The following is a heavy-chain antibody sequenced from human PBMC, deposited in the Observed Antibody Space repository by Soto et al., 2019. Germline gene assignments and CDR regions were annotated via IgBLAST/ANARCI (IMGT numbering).Heavy chain of an antibody. CDR2: IYYSGST. CDR1: GGSVSSGSYY. V-gene: IGHV4-61*01. Sequence: LSLTCTVSGGSVSSGSYYWSWIRQPPGKGLEWIGYIYYSGSTNYNPSLKSRVTISVDTSKNQFSLKLSSVTAADTAVYYCARVPIVVVTAVYYGMDVWGQGTTVTVSS. D-gene: IGHD2-21*02. CDR3: ARVPIVVVTAVYYGMDV. J-gene: IGHJ6*02.